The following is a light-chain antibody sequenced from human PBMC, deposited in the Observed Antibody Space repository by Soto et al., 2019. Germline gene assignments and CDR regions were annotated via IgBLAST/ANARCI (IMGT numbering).Light chain of an antibody. CDR1: QFLRSRS. J-gene: IGKJ5*01. Sequence: EIMLTQSPGTLCLSPGDSATLLCRFSQFLRSRSLAWYQQKPGQAPRLLIYGASSRATGIPDRFSGSGSGTDFTLTITPLEPEDFVVYFCQQYDTSPITFGQGTRLEI. CDR3: QQYDTSPIT. V-gene: IGKV3-20*01. CDR2: GAS.